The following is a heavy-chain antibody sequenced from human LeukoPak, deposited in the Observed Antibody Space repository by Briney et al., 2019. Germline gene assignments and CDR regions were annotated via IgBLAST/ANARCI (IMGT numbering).Heavy chain of an antibody. CDR2: IVGSGGSS. D-gene: IGHD3-10*01. CDR3: ARDSTYYYDSGSSGPHYFDN. V-gene: IGHV3-23*01. Sequence: GGSLRLSCAASGFTFNSHAMYWVRQAPGKGLEWVSGIVGSGGSSYYADSVKGRFTISRDNSKNMLYLQLNSLRAEDTAVYYCARDSTYYYDSGSSGPHYFDNWGQGTLVTVSS. J-gene: IGHJ4*02. CDR1: GFTFNSHA.